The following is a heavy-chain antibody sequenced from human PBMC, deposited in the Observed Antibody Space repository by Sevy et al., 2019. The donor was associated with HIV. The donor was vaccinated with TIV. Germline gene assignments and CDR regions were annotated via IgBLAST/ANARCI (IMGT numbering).Heavy chain of an antibody. J-gene: IGHJ1*01. V-gene: IGHV1-2*02. Sequence: ASVKVSCKASGNTFTVYFVYWVRQAPRQGLEWMGWINPNSGDTNYAQNFQGRVTMTSDASISTAYMELSSLTSDDTAVYYCARGVTIFGVDYYFQHWGQGALVTVSS. D-gene: IGHD3-3*01. CDR1: GNTFTVYF. CDR3: ARGVTIFGVDYYFQH. CDR2: INPNSGDT.